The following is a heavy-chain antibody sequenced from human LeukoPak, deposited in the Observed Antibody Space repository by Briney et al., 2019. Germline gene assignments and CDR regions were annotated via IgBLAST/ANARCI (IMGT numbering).Heavy chain of an antibody. CDR3: AREPPHVGMPGPGDY. CDR2: ISISSNYK. CDR1: GFTFSRYS. D-gene: IGHD2-15*01. Sequence: PGGSLRLSCAASGFTFSRYSMSWVRQAPGKGLEWVSSISISSNYKYYPDSLKGRFTISRDNAKNSLYLQMNSLRADDTAVYYCAREPPHVGMPGPGDYWGQGTLVTVSS. J-gene: IGHJ4*02. V-gene: IGHV3-21*01.